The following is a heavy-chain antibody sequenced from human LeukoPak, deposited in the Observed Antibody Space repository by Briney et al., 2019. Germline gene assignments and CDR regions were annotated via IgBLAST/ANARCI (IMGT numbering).Heavy chain of an antibody. CDR2: ISSSGVNT. V-gene: IGHV3-23*01. CDR1: GFTFSSYA. Sequence: PGGSLRLSCAASGFTFSSYAMGWVRQTPGKGLEWVSCISSSGVNTYYADSVEGRFTISRDNSKSTLYLQMNSLRTEDTALYYCATMRGFPNWFGPWGQGALVTVSS. CDR3: ATMRGFPNWFGP. J-gene: IGHJ5*02.